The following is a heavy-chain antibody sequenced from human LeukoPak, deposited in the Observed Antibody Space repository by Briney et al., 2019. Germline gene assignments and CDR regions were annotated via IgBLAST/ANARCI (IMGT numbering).Heavy chain of an antibody. CDR2: ISNDGSNK. J-gene: IGHJ3*02. V-gene: IGHV3-30*04. CDR3: AKKKQLGTGDAFDI. CDR1: GFTFSGYA. D-gene: IGHD5-18*01. Sequence: GGSLRLSCAASGFTFSGYAMHWVRQAPGKGLEWAAVISNDGSNKYYADSVKGRFTISRDNSKNTLYLQMDSLRAEDTAVYYCAKKKQLGTGDAFDIWGQGTMVTVSS.